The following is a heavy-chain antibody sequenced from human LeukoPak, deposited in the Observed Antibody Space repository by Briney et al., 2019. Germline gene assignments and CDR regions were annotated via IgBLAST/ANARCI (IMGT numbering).Heavy chain of an antibody. Sequence: GGSLRLSCAASGFTVSSNYMSWVRQAPGKGLEWVSVIYSGGSTYYADSVKSRFTISRDNSKNTLYLQMNSLRAEDTAVYYCARERMGAYDYWGQGTLVTVSS. J-gene: IGHJ4*02. V-gene: IGHV3-66*01. CDR3: ARERMGAYDY. CDR1: GFTVSSNY. D-gene: IGHD1-26*01. CDR2: IYSGGST.